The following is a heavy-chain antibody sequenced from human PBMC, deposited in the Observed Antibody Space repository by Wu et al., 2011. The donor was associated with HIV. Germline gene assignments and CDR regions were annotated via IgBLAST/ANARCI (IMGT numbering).Heavy chain of an antibody. CDR1: GYTFSNSD. V-gene: IGHV1-8*03. D-gene: IGHD3-22*01. CDR2: INPNTGNT. CDR3: VRVSYYYDGSGYNDAFDI. Sequence: QVQLVQSGAEAKKPGASVKVSCKASGYTFSNSDINWVRQAPGQGLEWVGWINPNTGNTGYGEKFQDRVTISTNTSITTAYMEVRRLGSEDTALYYCVRVSYYYDGSGYNDAFDIWGQGTMVSVSS. J-gene: IGHJ3*02.